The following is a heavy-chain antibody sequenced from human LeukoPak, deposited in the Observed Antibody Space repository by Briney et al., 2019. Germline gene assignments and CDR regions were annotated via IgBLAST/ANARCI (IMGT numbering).Heavy chain of an antibody. CDR1: GFTFSRFW. D-gene: IGHD1-26*01. Sequence: PGGSLRLSCAASGFTFSRFWMHLVRQSPGKGLVWVSRINTDASNTIYADSVKGRFTISRDNAKNTLYLQMNSLRAEDTAVYYCARDQSIAGPTTADYWGQGTLVTVSS. J-gene: IGHJ4*02. CDR3: ARDQSIAGPTTADY. V-gene: IGHV3-74*01. CDR2: INTDASNT.